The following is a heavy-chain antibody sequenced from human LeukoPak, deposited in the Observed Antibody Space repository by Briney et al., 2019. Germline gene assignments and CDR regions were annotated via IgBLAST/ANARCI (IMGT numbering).Heavy chain of an antibody. D-gene: IGHD3-22*01. J-gene: IGHJ4*02. CDR1: GFTFSSYA. CDR3: ARGRITMISSY. CDR2: ISYDGSNK. Sequence: QTGGSPRLSCAASGFTFSSYAMHWVRQAPGKGLEWVAVISYDGSNKYYADSVKGRFTISRDNSKNTLYLQMNSLRAEDTAVYYCARGRITMISSYWGQGTLVTVSS. V-gene: IGHV3-30-3*01.